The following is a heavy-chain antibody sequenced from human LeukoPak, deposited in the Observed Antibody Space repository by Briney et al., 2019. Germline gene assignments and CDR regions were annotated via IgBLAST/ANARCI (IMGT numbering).Heavy chain of an antibody. Sequence: PGGSQRLSCAASGFTFSSYSMNWVRQAPGKGLEWVSYISSSSSTIYYADSVKGRFTISRDNAKNSLYLQMNSLRAEDTAVYYCARANRQDAFDIWGQGTMVTVSS. CDR2: ISSSSSTI. CDR3: ARANRQDAFDI. V-gene: IGHV3-48*01. J-gene: IGHJ3*02. CDR1: GFTFSSYS. D-gene: IGHD1-14*01.